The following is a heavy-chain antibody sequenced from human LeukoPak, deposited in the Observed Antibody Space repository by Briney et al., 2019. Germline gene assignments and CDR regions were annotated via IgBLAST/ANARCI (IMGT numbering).Heavy chain of an antibody. CDR1: GGTFNNYA. CDR3: ARAVQVTTGGLFDY. CDR2: IIPIFTTA. D-gene: IGHD4-17*01. Sequence: SLKVSCKASGGTFNNYAISWVRQAPGQGLEWVGGIIPIFTTANYAQKFQGRVTITADKSMNTAYMELSSLRSDDTAVYYCARAVQVTTGGLFDYWGQETLVTVSS. V-gene: IGHV1-69*06. J-gene: IGHJ4*02.